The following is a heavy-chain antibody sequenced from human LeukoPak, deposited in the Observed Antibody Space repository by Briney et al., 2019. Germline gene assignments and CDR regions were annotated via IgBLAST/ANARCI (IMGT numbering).Heavy chain of an antibody. V-gene: IGHV1-18*01. CDR2: ISAYNGNT. D-gene: IGHD2-15*01. CDR1: GYTFTSYG. CDR3: AREVESGGVPSGWFDP. Sequence: GASVKVSCKASGYTFTSYGISWVRQAPGQGLEWMGWISAYNGNTNYAQKLQGRVTMTTDTSTSTAYMELRSLRSDDTAVYYCAREVESGGVPSGWFDPWGQGTLVTVSS. J-gene: IGHJ5*02.